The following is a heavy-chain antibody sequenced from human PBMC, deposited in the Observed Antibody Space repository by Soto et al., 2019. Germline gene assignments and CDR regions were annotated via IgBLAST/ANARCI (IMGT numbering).Heavy chain of an antibody. D-gene: IGHD1-1*01. CDR1: GYTFTSYD. Sequence: ASVKVSCKASGYTFTSYDINWVRQATGQGLEWMGWMNPNSGNTGYAQKFQGRVTMTRNTSISTAYMELSSLRSEDTAVYYCARCRQAEKLESSYYYYYMDVWGKGTTVTVSS. V-gene: IGHV1-8*01. CDR2: MNPNSGNT. J-gene: IGHJ6*03. CDR3: ARCRQAEKLESSYYYYYMDV.